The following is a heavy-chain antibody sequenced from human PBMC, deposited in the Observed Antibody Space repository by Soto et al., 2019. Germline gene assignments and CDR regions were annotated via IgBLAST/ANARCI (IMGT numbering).Heavy chain of an antibody. CDR1: GFTFSSYG. J-gene: IGHJ4*02. V-gene: IGHV3-30*18. CDR2: ISYDGSNK. Sequence: GGSLRLSCAASGFTFSSYGMHWVRQAPGKGLEWVAVISYDGSNKYYADSVKGRFTISRDNSKNTLYLQMNSLRAEDTAVYCCAKDFGITVLDYWGQGTLVTVSS. CDR3: AKDFGITVLDY. D-gene: IGHD1-20*01.